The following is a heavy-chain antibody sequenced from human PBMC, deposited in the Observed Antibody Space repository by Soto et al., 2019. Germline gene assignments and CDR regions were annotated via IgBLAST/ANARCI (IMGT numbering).Heavy chain of an antibody. Sequence: SETLSLTCAVSGYSISSGYYWGWIRQPLGKGLEWIGSIYHSGSTYYNPSLKSRVTISVDTSKNQFSLKLSSVTAADTAVYYCARDSRGDNWFDPWGQGTLVTVSS. CDR2: IYHSGST. CDR1: GYSISSGYY. V-gene: IGHV4-38-2*02. D-gene: IGHD3-10*01. J-gene: IGHJ5*02. CDR3: ARDSRGDNWFDP.